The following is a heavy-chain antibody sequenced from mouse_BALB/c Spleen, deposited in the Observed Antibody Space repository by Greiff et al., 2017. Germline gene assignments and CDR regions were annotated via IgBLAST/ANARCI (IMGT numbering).Heavy chain of an antibody. CDR3: TRDYGSSYGY. CDR1: GFTFSSFG. V-gene: IGHV5-17*02. J-gene: IGHJ2*01. CDR2: ISSGSSTI. Sequence: EVKLVESGGGLVQPGGSRKLSCAASGFTFSSFGMHWVRQAPEKGLEWVAYISSGSSTIYYADTVTGRFTISRDNPKKTLFLQMTGLRSEDTAMYYCTRDYGSSYGYWGQGTTLTVSS. D-gene: IGHD1-1*01.